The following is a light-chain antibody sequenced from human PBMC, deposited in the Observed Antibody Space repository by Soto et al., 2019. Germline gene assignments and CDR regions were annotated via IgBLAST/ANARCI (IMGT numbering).Light chain of an antibody. Sequence: QPVLTQPPSASGTPGQRVTISCSGISSNIGRNPVNWYQQLPGAAPKLLIYSDNNRPSGVPDRFSGSKSGTSASLAISGLQSEDEADYYCAAWDDSLSGRVFGGGTKLTV. CDR1: SSNIGRNP. CDR3: AAWDDSLSGRV. J-gene: IGLJ3*02. CDR2: SDN. V-gene: IGLV1-44*01.